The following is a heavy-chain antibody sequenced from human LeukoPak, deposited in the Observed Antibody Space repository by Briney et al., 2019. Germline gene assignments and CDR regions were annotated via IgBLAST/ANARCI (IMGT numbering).Heavy chain of an antibody. Sequence: GGSLRLSCAASGFTFSSYAMSRVRQAPGKGLEWVSAISGSGGTTYYADSVKGRFTISRDNSKNTLYLQMNSLRAEDTAVYYCATKSYSGSYRTDFWGQGTLVTVSS. CDR3: ATKSYSGSYRTDF. V-gene: IGHV3-23*01. CDR1: GFTFSSYA. CDR2: ISGSGGTT. J-gene: IGHJ4*02. D-gene: IGHD1-26*01.